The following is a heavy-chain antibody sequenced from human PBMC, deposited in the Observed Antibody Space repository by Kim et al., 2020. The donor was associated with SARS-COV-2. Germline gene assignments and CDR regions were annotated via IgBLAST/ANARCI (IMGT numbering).Heavy chain of an antibody. D-gene: IGHD3-10*01. CDR1: GFTVSSNY. Sequence: GGSLRLSCAASGFTVSSNYMSWVRQAPGKGLEWVSVIYSGGSTYYADSVKGRFTISRDNSKNTLYLQMNSLRAEDTAVYYCARDRDYGSGSYQNFDYWGQGTLVTVSS. CDR2: IYSGGST. CDR3: ARDRDYGSGSYQNFDY. V-gene: IGHV3-66*01. J-gene: IGHJ4*02.